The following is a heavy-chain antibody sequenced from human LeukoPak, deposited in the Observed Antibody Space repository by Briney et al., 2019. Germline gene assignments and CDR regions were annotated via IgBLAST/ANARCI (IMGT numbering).Heavy chain of an antibody. Sequence: PSETLSLTCTVSGGSISSYYWSWIRQPPGKGLEWIGYIYYSGSTYYNPSLKSRVTISVDTSKNQFSLKLSSVTAADTAVYYCASSRGDLAAAAFDYWGQGTLVTVSS. J-gene: IGHJ4*02. V-gene: IGHV4-59*06. CDR1: GGSISSYY. CDR3: ASSRGDLAAAAFDY. D-gene: IGHD6-13*01. CDR2: IYYSGST.